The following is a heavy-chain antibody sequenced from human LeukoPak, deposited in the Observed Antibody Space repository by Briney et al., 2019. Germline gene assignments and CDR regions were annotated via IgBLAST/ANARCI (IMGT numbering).Heavy chain of an antibody. D-gene: IGHD3-22*01. V-gene: IGHV4-39*01. Sequence: KTSETLSLTCSVSGDSVSRSDSYWDWIRQPPGKGLEWIGTIYYSGRTYYSPSLKSRVTMSVDPSNNQFSLNLGYVAAADTALYYCARRRYYDGSGYLEWGQGTLLSVSS. CDR1: GDSVSRSDSY. CDR3: ARRRYYDGSGYLE. CDR2: IYYSGRT. J-gene: IGHJ1*01.